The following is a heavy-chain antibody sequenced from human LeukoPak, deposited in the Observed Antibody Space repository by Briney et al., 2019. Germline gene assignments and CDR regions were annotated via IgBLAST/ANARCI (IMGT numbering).Heavy chain of an antibody. V-gene: IGHV1-69*05. CDR2: IIPIFGTA. CDR1: GGTFSSYA. CDR3: ARDLAVAGGKSD. D-gene: IGHD6-19*01. J-gene: IGHJ4*02. Sequence: SVKVSCKASGGTFSSYAISWVRQAPGQGLEWMGGIIPIFGTANYAQKFQGRVTITTDESTSTAYMELSSLRSEDTAVYYCARDLAVAGGKSDWGQGTLVTVSS.